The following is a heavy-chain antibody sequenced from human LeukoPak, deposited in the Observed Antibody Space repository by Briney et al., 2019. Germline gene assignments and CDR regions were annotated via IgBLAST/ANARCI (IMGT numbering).Heavy chain of an antibody. J-gene: IGHJ4*02. D-gene: IGHD2-21*02. CDR2: IWYDGSNK. V-gene: IGHV3-33*01. Sequence: GVSLRLSCAASGFTFRNYGMNWVRQALGKGLEWVAVIWYDGSNKYYADSVKGRFTISRDNSKNTLYLQMNSLSAEDTAVYYCTTVRSCSGGDCYYLDYWGQGTLVTVSS. CDR3: TTVRSCSGGDCYYLDY. CDR1: GFTFRNYG.